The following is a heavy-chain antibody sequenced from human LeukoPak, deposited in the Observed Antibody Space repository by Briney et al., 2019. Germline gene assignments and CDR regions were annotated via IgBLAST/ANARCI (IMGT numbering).Heavy chain of an antibody. V-gene: IGHV3-15*01. CDR2: IKSETDGGTT. J-gene: IGHJ4*02. CDR3: TTEAAGTFDY. Sequence: PGGSLRLSCAASGFAFSNAWMHWVRQPPGKGLEWVGRIKSETDGGTTDYAAPVKGRFTISRDDSKNTLYLQMNSLKTEDTAVYYCTTEAAGTFDYWGQGTLVTVSS. D-gene: IGHD6-13*01. CDR1: GFAFSNAW.